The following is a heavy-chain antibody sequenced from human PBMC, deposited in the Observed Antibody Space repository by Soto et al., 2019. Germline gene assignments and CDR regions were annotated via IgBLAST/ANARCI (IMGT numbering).Heavy chain of an antibody. Sequence: DLEESGGGLVQPGGSLRLPCAASGFSLSPYWMHWVRQVPGRGLEWVARLSSDGFGAAYADSVKGRFFISRDIARNTLSLQMNSLRADDTAVYYCARDLGGPDYWGRGTSVTVSS. CDR2: LSSDGFGA. CDR1: GFSLSPYW. D-gene: IGHD3-16*01. CDR3: ARDLGGPDY. J-gene: IGHJ4*02. V-gene: IGHV3-74*03.